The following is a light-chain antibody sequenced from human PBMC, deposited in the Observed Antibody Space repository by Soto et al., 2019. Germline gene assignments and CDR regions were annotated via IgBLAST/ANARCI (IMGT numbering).Light chain of an antibody. CDR1: LNINTY. J-gene: IGKJ4*01. Sequence: EIVLTQSPDTLSLSPGESATLSCRASLNINTYLSWYQQKPGQVPWLLMFDASNRATGIPARFSGSGSGTDFTLTISSLEPEDFAVYYCQQRRDWPITFGGGTKVEIK. CDR3: QQRRDWPIT. V-gene: IGKV3-11*01. CDR2: DAS.